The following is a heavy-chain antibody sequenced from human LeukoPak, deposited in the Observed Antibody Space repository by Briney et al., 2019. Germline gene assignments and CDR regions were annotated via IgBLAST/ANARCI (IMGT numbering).Heavy chain of an antibody. J-gene: IGHJ4*02. V-gene: IGHV3-23*01. CDR3: ARVDGYDFFFDY. Sequence: GGSLRLSCEASGFTFSDYGVNWVRQAPGKGLGWVSGIIPSGGSTYYADSVKGRFTISRDNSKNTLYLQMNSLRVEDTAVYYCARVDGYDFFFDYWGQGTLVTVSS. D-gene: IGHD3-3*01. CDR2: IIPSGGST. CDR1: GFTFSDYG.